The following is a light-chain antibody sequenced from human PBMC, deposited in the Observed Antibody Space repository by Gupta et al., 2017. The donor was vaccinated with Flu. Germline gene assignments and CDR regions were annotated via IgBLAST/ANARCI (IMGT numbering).Light chain of an antibody. J-gene: IGLJ3*02. Sequence: KTARITCGGNNIRSKSVHWYQQKPGQAPVLVVYDDSDRPSGIPERFSGSNSGNTATLTISRVEAGDEADYYCQVWDSGSDHPGVFGGGTKLTVL. CDR2: DDS. CDR1: NIRSKS. V-gene: IGLV3-21*03. CDR3: QVWDSGSDHPGV.